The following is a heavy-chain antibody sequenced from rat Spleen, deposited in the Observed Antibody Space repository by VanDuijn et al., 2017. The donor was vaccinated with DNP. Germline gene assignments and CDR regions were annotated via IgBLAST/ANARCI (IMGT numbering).Heavy chain of an antibody. CDR3: ARGTTGSSRDWYFDF. J-gene: IGHJ1*01. V-gene: IGHV2-43*01. CDR1: GFALTDYH. CDR2: IWHAGST. Sequence: QVQLKESGPGLVQPSQTMSLACTVSGFALTDYHVHWVRQLSGKGLEWMGVIWHAGSTNYNSLLKSRLSISRDTSKSQVFLKMNSLQTEDTAMYFCARGTTGSSRDWYFDFWGPGTMVSVSS. D-gene: IGHD5-1*01.